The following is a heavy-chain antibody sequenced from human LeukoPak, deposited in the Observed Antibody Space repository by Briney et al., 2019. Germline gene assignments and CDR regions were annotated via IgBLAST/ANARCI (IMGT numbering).Heavy chain of an antibody. D-gene: IGHD3-22*01. J-gene: IGHJ4*02. CDR3: ARGPFLYDSSGYSFDY. V-gene: IGHV3-7*04. Sequence: GGSLRLSCAASGFTFSSYWMSWVRQAPGKGLEWVANIKQDGSEKYYVDSVKGRFTISRDNAKNSLYLQMNSLRAEDTAVYYCARGPFLYDSSGYSFDYWGQGTLVTVSS. CDR2: IKQDGSEK. CDR1: GFTFSSYW.